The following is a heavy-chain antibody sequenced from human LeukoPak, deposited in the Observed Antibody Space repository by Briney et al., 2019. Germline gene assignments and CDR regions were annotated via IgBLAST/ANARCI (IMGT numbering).Heavy chain of an antibody. CDR1: GFTFSSYW. Sequence: HPGGSLRLSCAASGFTFSSYWMHWVRQAPGKGLVWVSRIASDGSSTTYADSVKGRFSISRDNAKNTLYLQMNSLRVEDTAVYYCARGRPHGNDYWGQGTLVTVSS. CDR2: IASDGSST. V-gene: IGHV3-74*01. J-gene: IGHJ4*02. D-gene: IGHD4-23*01. CDR3: ARGRPHGNDY.